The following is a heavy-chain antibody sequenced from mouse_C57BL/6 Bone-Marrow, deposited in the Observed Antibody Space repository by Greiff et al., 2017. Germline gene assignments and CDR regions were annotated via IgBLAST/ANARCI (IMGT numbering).Heavy chain of an antibody. CDR1: GFTFSDFY. Sequence: EVHLVESGGGLVQSGRSLRLSCATSGFTFSDFYMEWVRQAPGKGLEWIAASRNKANDYTTEYSASVKGRFIVSRDTSQSILYLQMNALRAEDTAMYYCARDAGYYDGYAMDYWGQGTSVTVSS. D-gene: IGHD1-1*01. J-gene: IGHJ4*01. V-gene: IGHV7-1*01. CDR3: ARDAGYYDGYAMDY. CDR2: SRNKANDYTT.